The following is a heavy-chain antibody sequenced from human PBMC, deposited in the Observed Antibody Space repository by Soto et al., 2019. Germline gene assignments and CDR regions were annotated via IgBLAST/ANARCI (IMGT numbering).Heavy chain of an antibody. J-gene: IGHJ1*01. D-gene: IGHD6-13*01. CDR1: GGSISSYY. V-gene: IGHV4-59*08. CDR3: ARLGPDIWLLDSSSWYFQH. CDR2: IYYSGST. Sequence: SETLSLTCTVSGGSISSYYWSWIRQPPGKGLEWIGYIYYSGSTNYNPSLKSRVTISVDTSKNQFSLKLSSVTAADTAVYYCARLGPDIWLLDSSSWYFQHWGQGTLVTVSS.